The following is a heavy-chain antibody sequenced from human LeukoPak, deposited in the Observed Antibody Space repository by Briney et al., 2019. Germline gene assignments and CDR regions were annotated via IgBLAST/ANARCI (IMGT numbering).Heavy chain of an antibody. D-gene: IGHD3-10*01. CDR3: ARLLYYYGSGSQGGAFDI. Sequence: GESLKISCKGSGYSFTSYWIGWVRQMPGKGLEWMGIIYPGDSDTRYSPSFQCQVTISADKSISTAYLQWSSLKASDTAMYYCARLLYYYGSGSQGGAFDIWGQGTMVTVSS. CDR1: GYSFTSYW. CDR2: IYPGDSDT. V-gene: IGHV5-51*01. J-gene: IGHJ3*02.